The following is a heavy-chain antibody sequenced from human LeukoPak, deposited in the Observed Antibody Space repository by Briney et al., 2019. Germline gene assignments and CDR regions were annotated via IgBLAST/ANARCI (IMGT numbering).Heavy chain of an antibody. CDR2: IKQDGSEK. Sequence: GRSLRLSCAASGFTFSSYAMHWVRQAPGKGLEGVANIKQDGSEKYYVDSVKGRFTISRDNAKNSLYLQMNSLRAEDTAVYYCARDEYLWSGYYPNQAFDYWGQGTLVTVSS. V-gene: IGHV3-7*01. D-gene: IGHD3-3*01. J-gene: IGHJ4*02. CDR3: ARDEYLWSGYYPNQAFDY. CDR1: GFTFSSYA.